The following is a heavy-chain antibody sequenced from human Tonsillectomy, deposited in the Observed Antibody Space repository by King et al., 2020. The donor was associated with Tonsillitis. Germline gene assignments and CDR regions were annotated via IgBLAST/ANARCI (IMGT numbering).Heavy chain of an antibody. J-gene: IGHJ4*02. Sequence: DVQLVESGGGLVQPGRSLRLSCAASGFDFDVYGMHWVRQVPGKGLEWVSGITWNSRLIGYADSLRGRFTISRDNAKRSLYLQMNSLRAEDTAFYYCVKDSGTFLGGFDSWGQGALVTVSS. CDR3: VKDSGTFLGGFDS. CDR2: ITWNSRLI. D-gene: IGHD1-26*01. V-gene: IGHV3-9*01. CDR1: GFDFDVYG.